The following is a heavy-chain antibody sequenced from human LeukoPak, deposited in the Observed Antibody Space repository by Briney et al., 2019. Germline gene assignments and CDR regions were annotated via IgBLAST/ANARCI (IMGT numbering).Heavy chain of an antibody. Sequence: GGSLRLSCAASGFTFSNFGMNWVRQAPGKGLEWVSYISSDSSSIDYADSVKGRFTISRDNAKNSLYLQMNSLRDKDTAVYYCARDLLYAFDIWGQGTMVTVSS. CDR1: GFTFSNFG. J-gene: IGHJ3*02. CDR2: ISSDSSSI. V-gene: IGHV3-48*02. D-gene: IGHD3-16*01. CDR3: ARDLLYAFDI.